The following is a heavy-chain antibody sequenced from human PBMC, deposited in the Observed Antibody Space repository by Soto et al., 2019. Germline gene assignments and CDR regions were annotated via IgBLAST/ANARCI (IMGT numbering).Heavy chain of an antibody. Sequence: GASVKVSCKASGSTFSIYAISCVRQAPGQGLEWMGGIIPIFGTANYAQKFQGRVTITADESTSTAYMELSSLRSEDTAVYYCARPDYYDSSSDYWGQGTLVTVS. J-gene: IGHJ4*02. V-gene: IGHV1-69*13. CDR3: ARPDYYDSSSDY. CDR1: GSTFSIYA. D-gene: IGHD3-22*01. CDR2: IIPIFGTA.